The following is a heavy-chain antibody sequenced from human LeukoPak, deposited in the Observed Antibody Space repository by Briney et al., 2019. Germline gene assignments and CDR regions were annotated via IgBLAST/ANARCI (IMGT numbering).Heavy chain of an antibody. CDR2: VKSKADDGKT. Sequence: PGGSLRLSCEASGFSFTNTWMSWVRQAPGKGLEWVGRVKSKADDGKTEYAAPVQGRFTIASDDSKNTLSLQMKRLKNEDTADYYCATEGGSGSYYGADAFDMRGQGTMVTVSS. J-gene: IGHJ3*02. CDR1: GFSFTNTW. D-gene: IGHD3-10*01. CDR3: ATEGGSGSYYGADAFDM. V-gene: IGHV3-15*01.